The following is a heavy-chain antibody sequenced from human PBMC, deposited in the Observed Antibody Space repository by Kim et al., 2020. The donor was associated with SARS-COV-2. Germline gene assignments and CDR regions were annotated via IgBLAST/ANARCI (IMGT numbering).Heavy chain of an antibody. CDR3: TRHLRDYQNYYRYGLDV. D-gene: IGHD4-17*01. CDR2: IRSKANSYAT. J-gene: IGHJ6*02. CDR1: GFDLTGSA. V-gene: IGHV3-73*01. Sequence: GGSLRLSCAASGFDLTGSAMYWVRQASGRGLEWVGRIRSKANSYATTYAAAVKGRFIISRSDSKNMAYLQMNSLTTEDTAVYYCTRHLRDYQNYYRYGLDVWGRRTTVTVS.